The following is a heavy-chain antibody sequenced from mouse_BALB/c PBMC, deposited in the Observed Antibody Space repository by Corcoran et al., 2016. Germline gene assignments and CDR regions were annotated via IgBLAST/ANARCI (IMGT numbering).Heavy chain of an antibody. CDR3: TRDPAWFAY. J-gene: IGHJ3*01. CDR2: INTFTGEP. Sequence: QIQLVQSGPELKKPGETVKISCKASGYTFTNYGMNWVKQAPGKDLKWMGWINTFTGEPTYADDFKGRFAFSLETSVSTAYLQINNLKNEDMATYFCTRDPAWFAYWGQGTLVTVSA. V-gene: IGHV9-1*02. CDR1: GYTFTNYG.